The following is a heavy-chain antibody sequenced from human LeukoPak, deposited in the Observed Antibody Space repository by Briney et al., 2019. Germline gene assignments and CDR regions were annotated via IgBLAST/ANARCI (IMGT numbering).Heavy chain of an antibody. CDR1: GGSISGYY. CDR3: ARGIGYYDFWSGYYRDTASYYFDY. V-gene: IGHV4-59*12. CDR2: MYYSGNT. Sequence: PSETLSLTCTVSGGSISGYYWSWIRQPPGMPLEWIGYMYYSGNTNYNPSLKSRVIISVDTSKNQFSLKLSSVTAADTAVYYCARGIGYYDFWSGYYRDTASYYFDYWGQGTLVTVSS. D-gene: IGHD3-3*01. J-gene: IGHJ4*02.